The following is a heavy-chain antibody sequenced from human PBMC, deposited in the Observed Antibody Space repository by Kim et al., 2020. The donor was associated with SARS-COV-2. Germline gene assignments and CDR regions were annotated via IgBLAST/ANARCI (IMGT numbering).Heavy chain of an antibody. CDR2: INAGNGNT. CDR3: ARDRRYCSSTSCYPHWFDP. J-gene: IGHJ5*02. V-gene: IGHV1-3*01. CDR1: GYTFTSYA. D-gene: IGHD2-2*01. Sequence: ASVKVSCKASGYTFTSYAMHWVRQAPGQRLEWMGWINAGNGNTKYSQKFQGRVTITRDTSASTAYMELSSLRSEDTAVYYCARDRRYCSSTSCYPHWFDPWGQGTLVTVSS.